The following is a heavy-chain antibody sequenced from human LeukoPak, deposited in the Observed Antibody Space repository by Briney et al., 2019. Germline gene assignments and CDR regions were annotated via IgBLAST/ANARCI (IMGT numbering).Heavy chain of an antibody. Sequence: ASVKVSCKASGYTFTGYYVHWVRQAPGQGLEWMGWINPNSGGTNYAQKFQGRVTMARDTSISTAYMELSRLRSDDTAVYYCARVGPWEPTDWGQGTLVTVSS. CDR1: GYTFTGYY. J-gene: IGHJ4*02. V-gene: IGHV1-2*02. CDR3: ARVGPWEPTD. D-gene: IGHD1-26*01. CDR2: INPNSGGT.